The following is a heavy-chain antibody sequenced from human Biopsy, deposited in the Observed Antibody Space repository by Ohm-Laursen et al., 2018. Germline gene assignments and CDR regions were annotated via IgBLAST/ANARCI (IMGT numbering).Heavy chain of an antibody. D-gene: IGHD2-2*01. Sequence: TLSLTCTVSGGSISSDWWSWIRQTPGKGLEWIGYVYYSGTTTYNPSLRSRVTISVDTSMNQISLRLQSVTAADTAMYYCTRATNSTGWPYYYFYGMDIWGQGTTVTVSS. J-gene: IGHJ6*02. V-gene: IGHV4-59*01. CDR2: VYYSGTT. CDR1: GGSISSDW. CDR3: TRATNSTGWPYYYFYGMDI.